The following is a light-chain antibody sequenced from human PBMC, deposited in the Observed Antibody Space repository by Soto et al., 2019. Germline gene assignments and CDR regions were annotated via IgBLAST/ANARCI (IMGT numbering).Light chain of an antibody. V-gene: IGKV1-5*01. CDR2: DAS. J-gene: IGKJ3*01. Sequence: DIQMTQSPSTLSASVGDRVTITCWASQSISGWLAWYQQRPGKAPKLLIYDASSLESGVPSRFSGSGSGTEFTLTIGGLQPDDFATYYCQQYSGYSLFTFGPGTIVDIK. CDR1: QSISGW. CDR3: QQYSGYSLFT.